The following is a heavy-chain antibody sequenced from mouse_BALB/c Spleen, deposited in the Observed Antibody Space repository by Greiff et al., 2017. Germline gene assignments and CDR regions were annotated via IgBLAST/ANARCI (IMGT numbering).Heavy chain of an antibody. CDR2: INPYNDGT. CDR1: GYTFTSYV. CDR3: ARDYGSSYYAMDY. Sequence: EVQLQQSGPELVKPGASVKMSCKASGYTFTSYVMHWVKQKPGQGLEWIGYINPYNDGTKYNEKFKGKATLTSDKSSSTAYMGLSSLTSEDSAVYYGARDYGSSYYAMDYWGQGTSVTVSA. J-gene: IGHJ4*01. D-gene: IGHD1-1*01. V-gene: IGHV1-14*01.